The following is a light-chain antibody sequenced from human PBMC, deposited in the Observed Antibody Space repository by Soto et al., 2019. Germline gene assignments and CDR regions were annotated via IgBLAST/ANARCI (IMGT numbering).Light chain of an antibody. Sequence: DIVMTQSPLSLPVTPGEPASISCRSSHSLLHSNGYNYLDWYLQKPGQSPQLLIYLGSNRASGVPDRFSGSGSGTDFTLQISRVEDEDVGIYYCMQTLQTPTFGQGTKVDIK. CDR3: MQTLQTPT. CDR2: LGS. CDR1: HSLLHSNGYNY. V-gene: IGKV2-28*01. J-gene: IGKJ1*01.